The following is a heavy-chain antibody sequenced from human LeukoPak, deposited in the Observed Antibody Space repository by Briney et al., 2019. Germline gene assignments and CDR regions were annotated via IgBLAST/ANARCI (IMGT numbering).Heavy chain of an antibody. CDR2: KFYSGGT. CDR1: SGSITSSSYY. Sequence: SETLSLTCTVSSGSITSSSYYWVWIRQPPGMGLEWIGSKFYSGGTYYNPSLKSRVTLSVDASKNQFSLKLSSVTAADTAVYYCARGNSLLRPRSSGWGGAFDIWGQGTMVTVSS. J-gene: IGHJ3*02. V-gene: IGHV4-39*07. CDR3: ARGNSLLRPRSSGWGGAFDI. D-gene: IGHD6-19*01.